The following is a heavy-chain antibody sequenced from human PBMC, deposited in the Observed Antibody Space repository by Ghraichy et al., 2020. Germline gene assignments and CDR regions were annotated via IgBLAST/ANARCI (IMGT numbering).Heavy chain of an antibody. D-gene: IGHD6-13*01. J-gene: IGHJ3*01. CDR1: GGSMSSYY. Sequence: SQTLSLTCNVSGGSMSSYYWSWIRQPAGKGLEWIGRIYTSGSFNYSPSLKSRVSMSVDTSNSQFSLKLTSVTAADTAVYYCARVQTLAAPGTYGCDAFDLWGQGTMVTVSS. V-gene: IGHV4-4*07. CDR2: IYTSGSF. CDR3: ARVQTLAAPGTYGCDAFDL.